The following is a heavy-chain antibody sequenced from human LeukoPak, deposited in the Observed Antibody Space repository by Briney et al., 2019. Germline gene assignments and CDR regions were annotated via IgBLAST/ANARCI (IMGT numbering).Heavy chain of an antibody. Sequence: SETLSLTCTVSAYSLSSGSYWGWIRQPPGKGLEWIASIYHSGSTYYNASLKCRVTISVDPSKTQFSLKLTSVTAADTAVYYCARDGFPGQTWFDPWGQGTLVTVSS. CDR1: AYSLSSGSY. J-gene: IGHJ5*02. CDR2: IYHSGST. CDR3: ARDGFPGQTWFDP. V-gene: IGHV4-38-2*02. D-gene: IGHD2/OR15-2a*01.